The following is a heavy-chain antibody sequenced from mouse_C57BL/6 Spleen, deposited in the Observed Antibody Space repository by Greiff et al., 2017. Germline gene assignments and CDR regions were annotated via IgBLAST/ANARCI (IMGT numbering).Heavy chain of an antibody. V-gene: IGHV1-26*01. D-gene: IGHD4-1*01. J-gene: IGHJ3*01. Sequence: VQLQQSGPELVKPGASVKISCKASGYTFTDYYMNWVKQSHGKSLEWIGDINPNNGGTSYNQKFKGKATLTVDKSSSTAYMELRSLTSEDSAFYYCARPGTGFAYWGQGTLVTVSA. CDR1: GYTFTDYY. CDR3: ARPGTGFAY. CDR2: INPNNGGT.